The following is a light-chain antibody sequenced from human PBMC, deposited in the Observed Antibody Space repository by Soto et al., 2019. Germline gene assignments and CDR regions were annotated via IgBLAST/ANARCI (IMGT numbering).Light chain of an antibody. Sequence: QSALTHPPSASGSPGQSVTISCTGTSSDDGGYNYVSWYQQHPGKAPKVIIYEDSKRPTRVPVRFSGSKAGSTASMTVSGLQAEDDGDYYCSSYALTNIVVLGTGTQVTVL. V-gene: IGLV2-8*01. CDR2: EDS. CDR1: SSDDGGYNY. J-gene: IGLJ1*01. CDR3: SSYALTNIVV.